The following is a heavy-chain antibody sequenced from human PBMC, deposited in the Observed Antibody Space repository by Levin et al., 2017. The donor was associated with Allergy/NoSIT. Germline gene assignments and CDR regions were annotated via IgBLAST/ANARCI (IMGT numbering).Heavy chain of an antibody. CDR2: ISYDGSNK. D-gene: IGHD5-12*01. CDR3: AKLFVNLLYSGYDFDY. CDR1: GFTFSSYG. Sequence: GGSLRLSCAASGFTFSSYGMHWVRQAPGKGLEWVAVISYDGSNKYYADSVKGRFTISRDNSKNTLYLQMNSLRAEDTAVYYCAKLFVNLLYSGYDFDYWGQGTLVTVSS. J-gene: IGHJ4*02. V-gene: IGHV3-30*18.